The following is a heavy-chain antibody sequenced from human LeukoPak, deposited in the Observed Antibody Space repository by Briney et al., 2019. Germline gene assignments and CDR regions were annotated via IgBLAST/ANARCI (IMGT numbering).Heavy chain of an antibody. D-gene: IGHD6-13*01. V-gene: IGHV3-7*04. CDR1: GFTFSRFW. J-gene: IGHJ4*02. CDR2: VKQDGSEK. Sequence: GGSLRLSCAASGFTFSRFWMSWVRQAPGKGREWVANVKQDGSEKYYVDSVKGRFTISRDNAKNSLYLKMNSLRAEDTAVNYCARYGSIAAAGTFDYWGQGTLVTVSS. CDR3: ARYGSIAAAGTFDY.